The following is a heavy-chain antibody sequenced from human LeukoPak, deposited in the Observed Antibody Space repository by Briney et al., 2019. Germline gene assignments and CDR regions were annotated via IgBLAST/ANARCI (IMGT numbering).Heavy chain of an antibody. D-gene: IGHD4-17*01. CDR2: GGGSAGIT. Sequence: GGSLRLSCAGSGFTFSSYAMSWGRQAPGPGLEWFTGGGGSAGITDYADSVKGRFTISRDNSKHTLFLQMISLRAEDTAVYYCAKLIYGDLNHDAFDIWGQGTMVTVSS. J-gene: IGHJ3*02. CDR3: AKLIYGDLNHDAFDI. CDR1: GFTFSSYA. V-gene: IGHV3-23*01.